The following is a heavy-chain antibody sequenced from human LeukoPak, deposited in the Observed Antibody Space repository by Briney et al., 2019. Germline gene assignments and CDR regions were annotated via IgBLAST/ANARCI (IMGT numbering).Heavy chain of an antibody. D-gene: IGHD4-17*01. J-gene: IGHJ4*02. CDR1: GGSFSGYY. Sequence: PSETLSLTCAVYGGSFSGYYWSWIRQPPGKGLEWIGDINHSGSTNYNPSLKSRVTISVDTSKKQFSLKLSSVTAADTAVYYCARDYGDYVFGYWGQGTLVTVSS. CDR2: INHSGST. V-gene: IGHV4-34*01. CDR3: ARDYGDYVFGY.